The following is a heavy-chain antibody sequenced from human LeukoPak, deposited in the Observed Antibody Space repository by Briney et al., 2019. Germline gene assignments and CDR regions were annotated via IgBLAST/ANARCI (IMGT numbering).Heavy chain of an antibody. V-gene: IGHV1-3*01. J-gene: IGHJ4*02. CDR3: ATSAGLRYFDWGFDY. D-gene: IGHD3-9*01. CDR1: GYTFTSYA. Sequence: ASVKVSCKASGYTFTSYAMHWVRQAPGQRLEWMGWINAGNGNTKYSQKFQGRVTITRDTSASTAYMELSSLRSEDTAVYYGATSAGLRYFDWGFDYWGQGTLVTVSS. CDR2: INAGNGNT.